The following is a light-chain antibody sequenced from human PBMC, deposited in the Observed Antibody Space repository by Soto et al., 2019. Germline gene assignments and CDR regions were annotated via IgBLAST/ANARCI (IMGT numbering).Light chain of an antibody. CDR3: QQYKTSPWT. CDR1: QSINAW. Sequence: IQITQSPSTLSASVGDRVTLTCRASQSINAWLAWYQQKPGKAPKLLIYDASSLQSGVPSRFSGGGSGTEFTLSISSLQPDDFATYYCQQYKTSPWTFGQGTKVDIK. J-gene: IGKJ1*01. V-gene: IGKV1-5*01. CDR2: DAS.